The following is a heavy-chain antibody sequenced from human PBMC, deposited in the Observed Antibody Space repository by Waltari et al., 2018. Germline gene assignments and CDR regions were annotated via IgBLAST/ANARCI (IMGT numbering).Heavy chain of an antibody. D-gene: IGHD3-3*01. J-gene: IGHJ4*02. Sequence: QLQLQESGPGLVKPSETLSLPCTVSGGSISSSSYYWGWIRQPPGKGLEWIGGIYYSGSTYYNPSLKSRVTISVDTSKNQFSLKLSSVTAADTAVYYCARRAYDFCFDYWGQGTLVTVSS. V-gene: IGHV4-39*01. CDR2: IYYSGST. CDR3: ARRAYDFCFDY. CDR1: GGSISSSSYY.